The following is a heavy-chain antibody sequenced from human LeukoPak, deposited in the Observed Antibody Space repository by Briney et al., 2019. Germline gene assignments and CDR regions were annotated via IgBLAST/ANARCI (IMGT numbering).Heavy chain of an antibody. CDR3: ARDRSQHYFDY. Sequence: QAGGSLRLSCVVSGFTFRNFGMHWVRQAPGKGLEWVAVIYYDGSDKYYVDSVKGRFAVSRDNSKNTLYLQMNNLRAEYTAVYHCARDRSQHYFDYWGQGALVTVSS. CDR2: IYYDGSDK. D-gene: IGHD5-18*01. J-gene: IGHJ4*02. CDR1: GFTFRNFG. V-gene: IGHV3-33*01.